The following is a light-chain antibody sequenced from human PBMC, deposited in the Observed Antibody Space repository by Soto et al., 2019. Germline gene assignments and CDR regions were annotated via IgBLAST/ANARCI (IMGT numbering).Light chain of an antibody. V-gene: IGKV3-15*01. CDR1: ESVSSG. CDR3: QQYHNWPVT. J-gene: IGKJ4*01. Sequence: EIVLSQSAGTLSLSPGQRATLSCRASESVSSGRLAWYQQTPGQAPRLLISGASTGATGVPPRFSGSGSGTDFTLTVNSLQSEDIAVYYCQQYHNWPVTFGEGTKV. CDR2: GAS.